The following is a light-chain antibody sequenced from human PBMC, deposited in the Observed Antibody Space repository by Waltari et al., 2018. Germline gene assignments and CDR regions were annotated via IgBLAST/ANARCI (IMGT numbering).Light chain of an antibody. CDR2: DVS. CDR1: SSDVGAYNY. J-gene: IGLJ2*01. V-gene: IGLV2-14*01. CDR3: SSYTSSSTLLVV. Sequence: QSALTQPASVSGSPGQSITISCTGTSSDVGAYNYVSWYHQHPGKAPKLMIYDVSNRPSGVSNRFSGSKSGNTASLTISGLQAEDEADYYCSSYTSSSTLLVVFGGGTKLTVL.